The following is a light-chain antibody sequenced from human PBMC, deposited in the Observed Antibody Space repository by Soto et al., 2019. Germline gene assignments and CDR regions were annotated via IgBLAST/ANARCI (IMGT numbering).Light chain of an antibody. Sequence: QAVLTQPASVSGSPGQSITISCTGTGSDVGGYNYVSWYQQNPGKAPKLMIYEVTNRPSGVSNRFSGSKSGNTASLTISGLQAEDEAEYYCSSYTISSTPWVFGGGTKVTVL. CDR2: EVT. J-gene: IGLJ3*02. CDR1: GSDVGGYNY. CDR3: SSYTISSTPWV. V-gene: IGLV2-14*01.